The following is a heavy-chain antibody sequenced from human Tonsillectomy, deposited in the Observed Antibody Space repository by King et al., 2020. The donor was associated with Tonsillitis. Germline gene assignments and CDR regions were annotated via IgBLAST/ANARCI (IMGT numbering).Heavy chain of an antibody. J-gene: IGHJ4*02. Sequence: VQLVESGGGVVQPGRSLRLSCAASGFTFSTYAMHWVRQAPGKGLEWVAVISYDGRNKYYADSVKGRVTISRDNSKNTLYLQMNSLRAEDTAVYYCASLRIQLWLLVSDFDYWGQGTLVTVSS. D-gene: IGHD5-18*01. CDR3: ASLRIQLWLLVSDFDY. V-gene: IGHV3-30*04. CDR2: ISYDGRNK. CDR1: GFTFSTYA.